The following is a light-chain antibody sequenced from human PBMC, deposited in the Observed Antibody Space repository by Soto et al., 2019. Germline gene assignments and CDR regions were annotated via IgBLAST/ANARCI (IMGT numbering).Light chain of an antibody. CDR1: QDIKTY. V-gene: IGKV1D-13*01. CDR3: QQYDNLPVT. Sequence: AIQLTQSPSSLSASVGDRVSITCRASQDIKTYLAWYQQKQGKAPKLLISGTFTLQSGVPSRFNGSGSGTDFTLTISRLQPEDFATYYCQQYDNLPVTFGPGTKVDIK. CDR2: GTF. J-gene: IGKJ3*01.